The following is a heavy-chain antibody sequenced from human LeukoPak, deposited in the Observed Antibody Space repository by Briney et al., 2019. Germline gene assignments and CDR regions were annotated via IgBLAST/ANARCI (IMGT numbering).Heavy chain of an antibody. D-gene: IGHD6-19*01. CDR2: TSWNSGRI. CDR3: AKDIVLSSSGRGAFDI. J-gene: IGHJ3*02. Sequence: GGSLRLSCAASGFTFDDYAMYWVRQAPGKGLEWVSSTSWNSGRIGYADSVKGRFTISRDNAKNSLYLQMNSLRAEDTALYYCAKDIVLSSSGRGAFDIWGQGTMVTVSS. V-gene: IGHV3-9*01. CDR1: GFTFDDYA.